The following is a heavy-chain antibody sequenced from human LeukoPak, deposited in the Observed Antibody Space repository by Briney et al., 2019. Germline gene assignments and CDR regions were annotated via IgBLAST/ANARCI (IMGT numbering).Heavy chain of an antibody. V-gene: IGHV7-4-1*02. J-gene: IGHJ6*03. CDR3: ARDYFVTMVRGAREMDYYYYYMDV. Sequence: GASVKVSCKASGYTFTSYAMNWVRQAPGQGLEWMGWINTNTGNPTYAQGFTGRFVFSLDTSVSTAYLQISSLKAEDTAVYYCARDYFVTMVRGAREMDYYYYYMDVWGKGTTVTISS. CDR2: INTNTGNP. D-gene: IGHD3-10*01. CDR1: GYTFTSYA.